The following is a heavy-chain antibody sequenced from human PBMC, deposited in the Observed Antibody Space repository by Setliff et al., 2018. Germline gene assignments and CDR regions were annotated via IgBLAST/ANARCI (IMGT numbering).Heavy chain of an antibody. V-gene: IGHV4-59*01. D-gene: IGHD3-3*01. Sequence: SETLSLTCTVSGGSIRNYYWSWIRQPPVKGLEWIGYIYYSGNTNYNPSLKSRVTISVDTSKNQFSLKLRPVTAADTAVYFCARGYYNFLSGYYSPYYFDSGGQGTLVTVAS. CDR3: ARGYYNFLSGYYSPYYFDS. CDR1: GGSIRNYY. CDR2: IYYSGNT. J-gene: IGHJ4*02.